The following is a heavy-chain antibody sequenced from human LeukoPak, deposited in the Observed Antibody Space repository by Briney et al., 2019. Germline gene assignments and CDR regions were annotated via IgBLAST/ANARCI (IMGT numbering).Heavy chain of an antibody. J-gene: IGHJ4*02. CDR2: IHTSGGT. CDR3: ARARGDYYDSNGYYHMGEIDY. D-gene: IGHD3-22*01. CDR1: GVSTSSYY. Sequence: PSETLSLTCSVSGVSTSSYYWSWIRQPAGKGLEWIGRIHTSGGTNYNPSLKSRVTMSVDTPKNRFSLKLSSVTAADTAVYYCARARGDYYDSNGYYHMGEIDYWGQGTLVTVSS. V-gene: IGHV4-4*07.